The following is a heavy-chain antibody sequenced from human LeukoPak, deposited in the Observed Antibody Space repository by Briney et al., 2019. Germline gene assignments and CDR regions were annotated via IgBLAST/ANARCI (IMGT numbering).Heavy chain of an antibody. Sequence: PSETLSLTCTVSGGSISSSSYYWGWIRQPPGEGLEWIGSIYYSGSTYYNPSLRSRVTMSVDTSKNQFSLRLSSVTAADTAVYYCARYDAAGGRGLDYWGQGTLVTVSS. J-gene: IGHJ4*02. CDR2: IYYSGST. D-gene: IGHD6-13*01. CDR3: ARYDAAGGRGLDY. V-gene: IGHV4-39*01. CDR1: GGSISSSSYY.